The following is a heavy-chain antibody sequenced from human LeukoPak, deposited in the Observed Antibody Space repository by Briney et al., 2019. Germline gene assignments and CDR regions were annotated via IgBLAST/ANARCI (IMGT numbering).Heavy chain of an antibody. V-gene: IGHV3-66*01. CDR2: IYSGGST. D-gene: IGHD4-17*01. J-gene: IGHJ6*02. CDR1: GFTVSSNY. CDR3: AGAVTTDYYYYYGMDV. Sequence: GGSLRLSCAASGFTVSSNYMSWVRQAPGKGLEWVSVIYSGGSTYYADSVKGRFTISRDNSKNTLYLQMNSLRAEDTAVYYCAGAVTTDYYYYYGMDVWGQGTTVTVSS.